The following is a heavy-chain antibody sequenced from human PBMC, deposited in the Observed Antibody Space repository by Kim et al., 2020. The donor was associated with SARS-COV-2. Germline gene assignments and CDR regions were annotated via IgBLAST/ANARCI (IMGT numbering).Heavy chain of an antibody. Sequence: NKYYADSVKGRFTISRDNSKNTLYLQMNSLRAEDTAVYYCARDQGSGIDYWGQGTLVTVSS. CDR2: NK. CDR3: ARDQGSGIDY. V-gene: IGHV3-33*01. D-gene: IGHD1-26*01. J-gene: IGHJ4*02.